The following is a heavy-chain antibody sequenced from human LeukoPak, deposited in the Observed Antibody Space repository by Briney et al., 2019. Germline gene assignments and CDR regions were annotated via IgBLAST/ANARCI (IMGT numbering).Heavy chain of an antibody. J-gene: IGHJ4*02. V-gene: IGHV1-18*01. CDR2: YNGNT. D-gene: IGHD3-9*01. Sequence: YNGNTNYAQKLQGRVTMTTDTSTSTAYMELRSLRSDDTAVYYCARVPFDILTGYSPFDYWGQGTLVTVSS. CDR3: ARVPFDILTGYSPFDY.